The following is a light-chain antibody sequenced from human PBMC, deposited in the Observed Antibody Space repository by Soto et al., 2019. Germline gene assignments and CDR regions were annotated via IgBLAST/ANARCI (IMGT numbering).Light chain of an antibody. Sequence: QSVLTQPPSVSGAPGQRVTISCTGSSSNIGTGYDVYWYQQLPGTAPKLLIYGNNNRPPGVPDRFSGSKSGTSGSLAITGLQAEDEADYYCQSYDSSLSGWVFGGGTKVTVL. CDR2: GNN. CDR1: SSNIGTGYD. CDR3: QSYDSSLSGWV. J-gene: IGLJ3*02. V-gene: IGLV1-40*01.